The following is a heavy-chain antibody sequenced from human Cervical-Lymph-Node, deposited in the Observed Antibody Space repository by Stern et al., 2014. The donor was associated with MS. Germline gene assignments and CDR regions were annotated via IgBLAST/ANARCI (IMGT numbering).Heavy chain of an antibody. D-gene: IGHD3-16*02. CDR1: GFSLNTSGVG. CDR2: LYLNDDK. V-gene: IGHV2-5*01. Sequence: QVTLKESGPTLVKPTQTLTLTCTFSGFSLNTSGVGVGWIRQPPGKALEWLAVLYLNDDKRYSPSLKSRLTITKDTSKNQVVLTVTNMDPVDTATYYCAHSACGYVWGNYRLGEGVYFQDWGQGTLVSVSS. J-gene: IGHJ1*01. CDR3: AHSACGYVWGNYRLGEGVYFQD.